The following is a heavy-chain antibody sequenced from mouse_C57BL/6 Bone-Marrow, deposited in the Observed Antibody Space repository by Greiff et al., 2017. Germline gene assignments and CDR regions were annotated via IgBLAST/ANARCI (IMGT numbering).Heavy chain of an antibody. D-gene: IGHD1-1*01. CDR2: IYPGDGDT. V-gene: IGHV1-80*01. CDR1: GYAFSSYW. Sequence: LQESGAELVKPGASVKISCKASGYAFSSYWMNWVKQRPGKGLEWIGQIYPGDGDTNYNGKFKGKATLTADKSSSTAYMQLSSLTSEDSAVYFCARKLQAWFAYWGQGTLVTVSA. CDR3: ARKLQAWFAY. J-gene: IGHJ3*01.